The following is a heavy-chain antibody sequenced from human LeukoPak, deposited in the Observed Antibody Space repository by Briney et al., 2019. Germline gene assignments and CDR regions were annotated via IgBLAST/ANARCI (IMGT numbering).Heavy chain of an antibody. V-gene: IGHV3-30*18. D-gene: IGHD2-2*01. CDR2: ISHDGSNN. Sequence: GGSLRLSCAASGFTFSNYGMHWVRQAPGKGLEWVVVISHDGSNNNYADSVKGRFTISRDNSKNTLYLQMNSLRPEDTAVYYCANSPSGPYRMPIDYWGQGTLVTVSS. CDR1: GFTFSNYG. J-gene: IGHJ4*02. CDR3: ANSPSGPYRMPIDY.